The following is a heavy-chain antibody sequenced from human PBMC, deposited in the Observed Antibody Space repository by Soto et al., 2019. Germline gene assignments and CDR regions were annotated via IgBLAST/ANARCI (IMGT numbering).Heavy chain of an antibody. Sequence: PSETLSLTCAVSGGSISSGGYSWSWIRQPPGKGLEWIGYIYYSGSTNYNPSLESRVTISVDTSKNQFSLKLSSVTAADTAVYYCARSDGRYWGQGTLVTVSS. J-gene: IGHJ4*02. CDR2: IYYSGST. CDR3: ARSDGRY. V-gene: IGHV4-61*08. CDR1: GGSISSGGYS.